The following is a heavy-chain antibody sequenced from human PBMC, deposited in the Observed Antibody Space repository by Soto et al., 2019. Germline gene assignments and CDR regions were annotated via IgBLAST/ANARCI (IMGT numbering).Heavy chain of an antibody. V-gene: IGHV2-5*01. J-gene: IGHJ6*02. Sequence: QITLKESGPTLVKPTQTLTLTCTFSGFSLSTSGVGVGWIRQPPGKALEWLALIYWNDDKRYSPSLKGRLTITKDTSKNQVVLTMTNMDPVDTATYYCAHSHPYYDILTGYFPYGMDVWGQGTTVTVSS. CDR1: GFSLSTSGVG. CDR3: AHSHPYYDILTGYFPYGMDV. CDR2: IYWNDDK. D-gene: IGHD3-9*01.